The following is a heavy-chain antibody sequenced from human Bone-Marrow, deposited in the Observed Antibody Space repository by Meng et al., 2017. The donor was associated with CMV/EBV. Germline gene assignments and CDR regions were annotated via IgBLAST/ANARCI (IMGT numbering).Heavy chain of an antibody. V-gene: IGHV3-48*04. CDR3: ARGYSKGLFGGMDV. D-gene: IGHD4-11*01. J-gene: IGHJ6*02. Sequence: GESLKVSCAASGFTFSSYSMNWVRQAPGKGLEWVSYISSSSSTIYYADSVKGRFTISRDNAKNSLYLQMNSLRAEDTAVYYCARGYSKGLFGGMDVWGQGTTVTVSS. CDR1: GFTFSSYS. CDR2: ISSSSSTI.